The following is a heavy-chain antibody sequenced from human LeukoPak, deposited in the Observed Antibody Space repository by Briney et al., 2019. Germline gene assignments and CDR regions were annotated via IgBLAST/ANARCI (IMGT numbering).Heavy chain of an antibody. V-gene: IGHV4-59*08. CDR1: GGSISSYY. J-gene: IGHJ1*01. CDR3: ARGVSYYDSSGYYNEYFQH. D-gene: IGHD3-22*01. CDR2: IYYSGST. Sequence: SETLSLTCTVSGGSISSYYWSWIRQPPGKGLEWIGYIYYSGSTNYNPSLKSRVTISVDTSKNQFSLKLSSVTASDMAVYYCARGVSYYDSSGYYNEYFQHWGQGTLVTVSS.